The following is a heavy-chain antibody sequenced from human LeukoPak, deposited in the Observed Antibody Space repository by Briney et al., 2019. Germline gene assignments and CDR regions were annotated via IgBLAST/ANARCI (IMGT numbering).Heavy chain of an antibody. CDR3: ARARYETRIWPKSRYDYYHYMDV. D-gene: IGHD3-3*01. Sequence: ASVKVSCKASGYTFTSYTIHWVRQAPGQRLEWMGWINAGNGNTKYSQEFQDRVTITRDTSASTAYMELSSLRSEDMAVYYCARARYETRIWPKSRYDYYHYMDVWGRGTTVTVSS. J-gene: IGHJ6*03. CDR1: GYTFTSYT. CDR2: INAGNGNT. V-gene: IGHV1-3*03.